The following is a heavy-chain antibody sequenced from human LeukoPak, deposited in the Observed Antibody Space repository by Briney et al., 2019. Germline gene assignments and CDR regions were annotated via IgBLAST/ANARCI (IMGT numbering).Heavy chain of an antibody. J-gene: IGHJ4*02. CDR2: ISYDGSNK. V-gene: IGHV3-30-3*01. D-gene: IGHD3-10*01. CDR1: GFTFSSYA. CDR3: ARGGLMVRGPFDY. Sequence: GGSLRLSCAASGFTFSSYAMHWVRQAPGKGLEWVAVISYDGSNKYYADSVKGRFTISRDNSKNTLYLQMNSLRAEDTAVYYCARGGLMVRGPFDYWGQGTLVTVSS.